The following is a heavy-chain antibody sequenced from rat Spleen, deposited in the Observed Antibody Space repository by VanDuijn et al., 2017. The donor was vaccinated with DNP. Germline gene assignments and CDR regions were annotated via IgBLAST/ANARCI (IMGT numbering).Heavy chain of an antibody. J-gene: IGHJ2*01. CDR3: AKGDY. Sequence: EVQLVESGGGLVQPGRSLKLSCVASGFTFSDFNMAWVRQAPKKSLEWVATINYDGSNVNYRDSVKGRFTISRDNAKSTLYLQIDSLRSEDTATYYCAKGDYWGQGVMVTVSS. CDR1: GFTFSDFN. CDR2: INYDGSNV. V-gene: IGHV5-7*01.